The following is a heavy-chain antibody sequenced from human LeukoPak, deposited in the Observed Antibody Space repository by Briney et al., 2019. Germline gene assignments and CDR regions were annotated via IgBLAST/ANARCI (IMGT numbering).Heavy chain of an antibody. J-gene: IGHJ4*02. CDR3: ARAETYYYVTSPPPFDY. V-gene: IGHV4-31*03. CDR1: GGSISSGGYY. Sequence: SQTLSLTCTVSGGSISSGGYYWSWIRQHPGKGLEWIGYMYYTGITYYNPSLKSRLTISVDTSKNQFSLKLSSVTAADTAVYYCARAETYYYVTSPPPFDYCAQVTLVTVSS. CDR2: MYYTGIT. D-gene: IGHD3-10*02.